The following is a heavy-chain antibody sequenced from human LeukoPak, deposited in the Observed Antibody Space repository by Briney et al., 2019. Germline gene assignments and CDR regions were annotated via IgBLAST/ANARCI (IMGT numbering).Heavy chain of an antibody. CDR2: INHSGST. V-gene: IGHV4-34*01. J-gene: IGHJ6*02. CDR3: ARGSRITMIVTYYGMDV. CDR1: GGSFSGYY. D-gene: IGHD3-22*01. Sequence: SETLSLTCAVYGGSFSGYYWSWIRQPPGKGLEWIGEINHSGSTNYNPSLKSRVTISVDTSKNQFSLKLSSVTAADTAVYYCARGSRITMIVTYYGMDVWGQGTTVTVSS.